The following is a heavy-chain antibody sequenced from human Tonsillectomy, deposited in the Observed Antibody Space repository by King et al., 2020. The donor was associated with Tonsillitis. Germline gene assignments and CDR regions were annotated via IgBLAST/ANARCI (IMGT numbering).Heavy chain of an antibody. J-gene: IGHJ4*02. Sequence: VQLQESGPGLVKPSETLSLTCTVSGGSISSSSFYWAWIRQPPGKGLEWIGTIHYSGSTYYNPSLKSRVTISVDTSKNQFSLKLSSVTAADTAVYYCARRLYYFDSSSYSAYFDYWGQGTLVTVSS. D-gene: IGHD3-22*01. V-gene: IGHV4-39*01. CDR1: GGSISSSSFY. CDR2: IHYSGST. CDR3: ARRLYYFDSSSYSAYFDY.